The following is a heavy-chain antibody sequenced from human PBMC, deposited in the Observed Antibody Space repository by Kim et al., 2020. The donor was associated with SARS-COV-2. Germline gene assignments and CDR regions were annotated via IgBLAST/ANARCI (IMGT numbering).Heavy chain of an antibody. CDR2: T. J-gene: IGHJ6*02. V-gene: IGHV3-13*01. Sequence: TNIPGSWKGQLTISRENAKNSLYLQMNSLRAGDTAVYYCAREGRGYGMDVWGQGTTVTVSS. CDR3: AREGRGYGMDV. D-gene: IGHD3-16*01.